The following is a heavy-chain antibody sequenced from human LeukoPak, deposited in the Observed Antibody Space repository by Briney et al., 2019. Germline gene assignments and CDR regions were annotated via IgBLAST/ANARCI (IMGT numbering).Heavy chain of an antibody. CDR1: GFTFSSYG. J-gene: IGHJ4*02. CDR3: AREEGYYYDSSGYLGY. CDR2: IWYDGSSK. Sequence: GGSLRLSCAASGFTFSSYGVHWVRQAPGKGLEWVAVIWYDGSSKYYADSVKGRFTISRDNSKNTLYLQMNSLRAEDTAVYYCAREEGYYYDSSGYLGYWGQGTLVTVSS. D-gene: IGHD3-22*01. V-gene: IGHV3-33*01.